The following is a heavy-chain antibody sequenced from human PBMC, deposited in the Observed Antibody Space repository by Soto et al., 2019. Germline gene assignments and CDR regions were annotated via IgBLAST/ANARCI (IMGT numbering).Heavy chain of an antibody. CDR3: AARVGSSPLYYYGVDV. CDR2: IDPGDSDT. CDR1: GYRFTNYW. V-gene: IGHV5-51*01. D-gene: IGHD3-10*01. Sequence: GEPLQISCKGSGYRFTNYWIGWVRQMTGKGLEWMGIIDPGDSDTRYSPSFQGQVTISVDKSISTAYLQWSSLKASDTAMYYCAARVGSSPLYYYGVDVWGQGTTVTVSS. J-gene: IGHJ6*02.